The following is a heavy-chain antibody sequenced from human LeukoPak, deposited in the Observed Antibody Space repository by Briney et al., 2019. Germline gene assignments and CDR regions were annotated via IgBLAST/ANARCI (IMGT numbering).Heavy chain of an antibody. D-gene: IGHD1-7*01. Sequence: PSETLSLTCTVSGGSISSGDYYWSWIRQPPGKGLEWIGYIYYSGSTYYNPSLKSRVTISVDTSKNQISLRLSSVTAADTAVYYCARDQGLNWNYDFFDYWGHGTLVTVSS. CDR3: ARDQGLNWNYDFFDY. CDR1: GGSISSGDYY. V-gene: IGHV4-30-4*01. CDR2: IYYSGST. J-gene: IGHJ4*01.